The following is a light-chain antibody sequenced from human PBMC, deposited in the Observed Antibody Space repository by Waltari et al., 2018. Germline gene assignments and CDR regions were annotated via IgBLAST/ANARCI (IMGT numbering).Light chain of an antibody. CDR2: GAS. V-gene: IGKV3-20*01. CDR1: QGFSSNY. J-gene: IGKJ1*01. Sequence: EVVLTQSPGTLPLSPGERATPPCRASQGFSSNYLAWYQQKPGQAPRLLVYGASSRATGIPDRFSGSGSGTDFTLAISRLEPEDFAVYYCQQYETSPWTFGQGTKVDIK. CDR3: QQYETSPWT.